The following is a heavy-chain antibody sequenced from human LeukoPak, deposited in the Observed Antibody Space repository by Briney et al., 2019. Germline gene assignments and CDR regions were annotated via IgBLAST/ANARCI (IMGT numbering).Heavy chain of an antibody. J-gene: IGHJ4*02. CDR1: GGSFSGYY. Sequence: SETLSLTCAVYGGSFSGYYWSWIRQPPGKGLEWIGEINHSGSTNYNPSLKSRVTISVDTSKNQFSLKLSSVTAADTAVYYCARLTVTPWYFDYWGQGTLVTVSS. D-gene: IGHD4-11*01. CDR3: ARLTVTPWYFDY. CDR2: INHSGST. V-gene: IGHV4-34*01.